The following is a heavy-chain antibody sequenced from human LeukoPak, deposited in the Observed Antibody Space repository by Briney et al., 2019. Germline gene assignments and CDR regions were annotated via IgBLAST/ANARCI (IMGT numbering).Heavy chain of an antibody. V-gene: IGHV4-30-2*01. Sequence: SETLSLTCTVSGGSISSGGYYWSWIRQPPGKGLEWIGYIYHSGSTYYNPSLKSRVTISVDRSKNQFSLKLSSVTAADTAVYYCARGLGIQVEEWLSPPSQYYYMDVWGKGTTVTVSS. CDR1: GGSISSGGYY. CDR2: IYHSGST. D-gene: IGHD3-3*01. CDR3: ARGLGIQVEEWLSPPSQYYYMDV. J-gene: IGHJ6*03.